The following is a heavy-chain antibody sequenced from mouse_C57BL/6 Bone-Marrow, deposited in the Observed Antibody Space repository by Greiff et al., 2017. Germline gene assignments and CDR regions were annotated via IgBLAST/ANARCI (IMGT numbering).Heavy chain of an antibody. CDR1: GYTFTSYG. CDR2: IYPRSGNN. J-gene: IGHJ2*01. CDR3: ARQEDLYDYLY. Sequence: QVQLQQSGAELARPGASVKLSCKASGYTFTSYGISWVKQRTGQGLEWIGEIYPRSGNNYYNEKFKGKATLTADKSSSTAYMELRSLTSEDSAVYFCARQEDLYDYLYWGQGTTLTVSS. V-gene: IGHV1-81*01. D-gene: IGHD2-4*01.